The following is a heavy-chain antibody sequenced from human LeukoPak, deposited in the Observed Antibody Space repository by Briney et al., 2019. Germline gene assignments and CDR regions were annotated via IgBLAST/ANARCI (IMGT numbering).Heavy chain of an antibody. CDR3: ARESSYYYGMDV. CDR1: GFTFNSHS. Sequence: GGSLRLSCAAPGFTFNSHSMNTVRQAPGKGLEWVSSISSSSSYIYYADSVKGRFTISRDNTKNSLYLQMNSLRAEDTAVYYCARESSYYYGMDVWGKGTTVTVSS. CDR2: ISSSSSYI. V-gene: IGHV3-21*01. D-gene: IGHD2-2*01. J-gene: IGHJ6*04.